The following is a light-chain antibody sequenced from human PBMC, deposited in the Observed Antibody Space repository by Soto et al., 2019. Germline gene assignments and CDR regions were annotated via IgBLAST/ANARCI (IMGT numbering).Light chain of an antibody. CDR2: GAS. J-gene: IGKJ4*01. Sequence: EIVMTQSPATLSVSPGERATLSCRASQSVSSNLAWYQQKPGQAPRLLIYGASTRATGIPARFSGSGSGTEFTLTINNLQSEDFADYYCQQYNNWPFFGGGTKVEIK. CDR1: QSVSSN. CDR3: QQYNNWPF. V-gene: IGKV3-15*01.